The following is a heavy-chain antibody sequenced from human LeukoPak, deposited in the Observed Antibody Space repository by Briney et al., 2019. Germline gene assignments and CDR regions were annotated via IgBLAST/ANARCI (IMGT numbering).Heavy chain of an antibody. Sequence: PSGTLSLTCAVSGGSISSFNWWSWVRQSPGKGLEWIGEIYHSGTTRYNPSLKSRVAISIDTSKSQFSLKLNSVTAADTAVYFCARHRVEVAGSYFDDWGQGTLVTVSS. CDR2: IYHSGTT. D-gene: IGHD6-19*01. CDR1: GGSISSFNW. CDR3: ARHRVEVAGSYFDD. J-gene: IGHJ4*02. V-gene: IGHV4-4*02.